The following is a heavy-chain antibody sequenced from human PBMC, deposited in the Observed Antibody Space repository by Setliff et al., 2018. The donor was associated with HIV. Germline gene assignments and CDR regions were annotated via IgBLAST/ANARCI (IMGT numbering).Heavy chain of an antibody. CDR3: VRDRGDATIFSWGHYFDY. CDR1: GYTFTSYY. CDR2: INPSSGST. V-gene: IGHV1-46*01. J-gene: IGHJ4*02. D-gene: IGHD3-3*01. Sequence: ASVKVSCKASGYTFTSYYMHWVRQAPGQGLEWMGIINPSSGSTTYAQKFQGRVTMTRDTSTSTVYMELSSLTSEDTAVYFCVRDRGDATIFSWGHYFDYWGPGTLVTVSS.